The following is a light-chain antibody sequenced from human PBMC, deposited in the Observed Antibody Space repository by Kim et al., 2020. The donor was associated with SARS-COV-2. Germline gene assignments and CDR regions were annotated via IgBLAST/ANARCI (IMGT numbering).Light chain of an antibody. CDR3: QQYNNWPWWT. CDR2: DAS. V-gene: IGKV3-15*01. Sequence: SREQTATLSCRASQSVRSDLAWYQQTPGQAPRLLIYDASTRATGIPARFSGSGSGTEFTLTISSLQSEDFAVYYCQQYNNWPWWTFGQGTKVDIK. J-gene: IGKJ1*01. CDR1: QSVRSD.